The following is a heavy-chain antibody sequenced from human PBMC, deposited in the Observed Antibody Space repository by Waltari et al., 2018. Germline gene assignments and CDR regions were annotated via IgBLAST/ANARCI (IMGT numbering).Heavy chain of an antibody. V-gene: IGHV1-46*01. CDR2: INPSGGST. Sequence: QVQLVQSGAEVKKPGASVKISCKTSEYTFASSYVHWVRQAPGQGPEWMGIINPSGGSTIYAQRCQGRVTMTRDTSTSTVYMELSSLKSEDTAVYYCATDTGALWMDVWGQGTTVTVSS. CDR3: ATDTGALWMDV. J-gene: IGHJ6*02. CDR1: EYTFASSY. D-gene: IGHD2-21*01.